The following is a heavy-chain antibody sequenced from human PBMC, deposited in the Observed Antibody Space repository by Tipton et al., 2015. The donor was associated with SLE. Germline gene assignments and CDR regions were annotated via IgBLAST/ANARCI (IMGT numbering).Heavy chain of an antibody. CDR2: IYNSGIT. CDR3: VGSNRAGYFYYGMDV. Sequence: TLSLTCTVSGDSFISGSSSWNWVRQPAGKGLEWIGLIYNSGITNYNPSLQSRVTLSVDMSKNQFSLRLISVTAADTGVYYCVGSNRAGYFYYGMDVWGEGTTVTVSS. V-gene: IGHV4-61*02. CDR1: GDSFISGSSS. J-gene: IGHJ6*04. D-gene: IGHD1-14*01.